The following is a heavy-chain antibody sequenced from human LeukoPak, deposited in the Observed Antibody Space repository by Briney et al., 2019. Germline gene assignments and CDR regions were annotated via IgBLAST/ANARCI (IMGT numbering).Heavy chain of an antibody. V-gene: IGHV1-2*02. CDR2: INPNSGAT. D-gene: IGHD6-13*01. CDR3: ARVSPSTWRDFDY. J-gene: IGHJ4*02. CDR1: GYTFIASY. Sequence: ASVKVSCKASGYTFIASYINWVRQAPGQGLEWMGWINPNSGATNYAETLQGRVTMTRDTSISTAYMVMSSLRSDDTAVYYCARVSPSTWRDFDYWGQGTLLSVSS.